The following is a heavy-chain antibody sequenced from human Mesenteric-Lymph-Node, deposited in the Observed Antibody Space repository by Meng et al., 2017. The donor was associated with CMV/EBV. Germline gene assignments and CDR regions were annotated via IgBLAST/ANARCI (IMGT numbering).Heavy chain of an antibody. CDR3: ADVGPDDY. CDR2: IKQDGSEK. CDR1: GFTFSSYW. V-gene: IGHV3-7*01. D-gene: IGHD1-14*01. Sequence: GESLKISCAASGFTFSSYWMSWVRQAPGKGLEWVANIKQDGSEKYYVDSVKGRFTISRDNAKNSLYLQMNSLRAEDTAVYYCADVGPDDYWGQGTLVTVSS. J-gene: IGHJ4*02.